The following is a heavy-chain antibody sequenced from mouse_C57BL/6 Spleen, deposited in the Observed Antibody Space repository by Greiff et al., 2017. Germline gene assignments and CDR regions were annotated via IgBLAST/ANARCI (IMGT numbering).Heavy chain of an antibody. V-gene: IGHV2-9-1*01. CDR2: IWTGGGT. D-gene: IGHD3-3*01. CDR3: ARNILRDAMDY. CDR1: GFSLTSYA. Sequence: VHLVESGPGLVAPSQSLSITCTVSGFSLTSYAISWVRQPPGKGLEWLGVIWTGGGTNYNSAPKTRLSISKDNSKSQVFLKMNSLHTDDTARYYCARNILRDAMDYWGQGTSVTVSS. J-gene: IGHJ4*01.